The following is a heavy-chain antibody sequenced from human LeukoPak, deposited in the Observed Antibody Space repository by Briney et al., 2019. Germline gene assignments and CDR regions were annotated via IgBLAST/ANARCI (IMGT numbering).Heavy chain of an antibody. J-gene: IGHJ4*02. D-gene: IGHD6-19*01. CDR1: GFTFSSYG. CDR2: IWYDGSNK. Sequence: PGRSLRLSCAASGFTFSSYGMHWVRQAPGKGLEWVAVIWYDGSNKYYADSVKGRFTISRDNSKNTLYLQMNSLRAEDTAVYYCARGGAVAGVPFDYWGQGTLVTVSS. CDR3: ARGGAVAGVPFDY. V-gene: IGHV3-33*01.